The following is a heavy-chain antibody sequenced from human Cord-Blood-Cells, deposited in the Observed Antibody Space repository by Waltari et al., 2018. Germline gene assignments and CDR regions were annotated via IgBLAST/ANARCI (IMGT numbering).Heavy chain of an antibody. CDR3: AREYNWNDEGGAFDI. CDR1: GGTFSSYA. D-gene: IGHD1-1*01. J-gene: IGHJ3*02. V-gene: IGHV1-69*01. CDR2: NIPIVGTA. Sequence: QVQLVQSGAEVKKPGSSVKVSCKASGGTFSSYAISWVRQAPGQGLEWMGGNIPIVGTANYAQKFQGRVTINADESTSTAYMELSSLRSEDTAVYYCAREYNWNDEGGAFDIWGQGTMVTVSS.